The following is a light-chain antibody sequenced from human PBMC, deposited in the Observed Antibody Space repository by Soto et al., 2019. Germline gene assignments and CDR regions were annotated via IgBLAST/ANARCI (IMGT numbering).Light chain of an antibody. Sequence: QAVLTKPPSASGTPGQRVTISCTGSSSNIGGNAVNWYQQLPGTTPKLLIYSNNQRPSGVPDRFSGSKSGTSASLAISGLQSEDEADYYCAAWDDSLSGYVFGTGTQLTVL. J-gene: IGLJ1*01. CDR3: AAWDDSLSGYV. V-gene: IGLV1-44*01. CDR2: SNN. CDR1: SSNIGGNA.